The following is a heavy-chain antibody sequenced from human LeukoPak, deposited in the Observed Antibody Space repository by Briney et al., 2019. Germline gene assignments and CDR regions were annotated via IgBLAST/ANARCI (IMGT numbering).Heavy chain of an antibody. CDR2: ISGSSSYI. CDR1: GFTFSSYN. V-gene: IGHV3-21*01. Sequence: GGSLRLSCAASGFTFSSYNMNWVRQAPGKGLEWVSSISGSSSYIFYADSVKGRFTISRDNAKNSLYLQMNSLRAEDTAVSYCARGDGGSFDYWGQGTLVTVSS. CDR3: ARGDGGSFDY. J-gene: IGHJ4*02. D-gene: IGHD2-21*02.